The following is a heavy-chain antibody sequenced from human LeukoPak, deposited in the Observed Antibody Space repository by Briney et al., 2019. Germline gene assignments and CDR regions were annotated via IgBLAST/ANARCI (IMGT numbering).Heavy chain of an antibody. CDR1: GGSISTYY. CDR3: WSGRKCSATSDY. CDR2: ISYSGST. Sequence: PSETLSLTCTVSGGSISTYYWSWIRQSPGKGLEWIGYISYSGSTNYNPALKSRVTTSVDTSKNQFSLKLMSVTAADTPVYYCWSGRKCSATSDYWGQGTLVTVSS. J-gene: IGHJ4*02. D-gene: IGHD2-15*01. V-gene: IGHV4-59*01.